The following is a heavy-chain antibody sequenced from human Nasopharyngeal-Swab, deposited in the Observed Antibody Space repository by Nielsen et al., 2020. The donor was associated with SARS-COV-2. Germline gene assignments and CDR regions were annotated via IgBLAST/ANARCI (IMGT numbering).Heavy chain of an antibody. D-gene: IGHD3-22*01. CDR3: ARGPDYYDSSGHPFDY. CDR2: ISSSSNYI. CDR1: GFTFSSYS. J-gene: IGHJ4*02. V-gene: IGHV3-21*01. Sequence: GGSLRLSCAASGFTFSSYSMNWVRQAPGKGLEWVSSISSSSNYIYYADSVKGRFTISRDNAKNSLYLQMNSLRAEDTAVYYCARGPDYYDSSGHPFDYWGQGTLVTVSS.